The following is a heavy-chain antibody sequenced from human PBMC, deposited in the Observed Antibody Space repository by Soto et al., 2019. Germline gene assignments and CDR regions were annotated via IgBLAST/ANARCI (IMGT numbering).Heavy chain of an antibody. J-gene: IGHJ4*02. Sequence: GASEKVPCKASGYTFTGYYMHWVRQAPGQGLEWMGWINPNSGGTNYAQKFQGWVTMTRDTSISTAYMELSRLRSDDTAVYYCARSIVGATLDYWGQGTLVTAPQ. CDR2: INPNSGGT. CDR1: GYTFTGYY. D-gene: IGHD1-26*01. V-gene: IGHV1-2*04. CDR3: ARSIVGATLDY.